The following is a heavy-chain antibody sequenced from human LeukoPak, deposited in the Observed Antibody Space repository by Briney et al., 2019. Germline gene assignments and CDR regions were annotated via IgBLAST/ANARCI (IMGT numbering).Heavy chain of an antibody. CDR2: ISSSSSTI. V-gene: IGHV3-48*04. Sequence: GGSLRLSCAASGFTFSSYSMNWVRQAPGKGLEWVSYISSSSSTIYYADSVKGRFTTTRDNAKNSLYLQMNSLRAEDTAVYYCARGLQAVAAAFDYWGQGTLVTVSS. J-gene: IGHJ4*02. CDR3: ARGLQAVAAAFDY. D-gene: IGHD6-19*01. CDR1: GFTFSSYS.